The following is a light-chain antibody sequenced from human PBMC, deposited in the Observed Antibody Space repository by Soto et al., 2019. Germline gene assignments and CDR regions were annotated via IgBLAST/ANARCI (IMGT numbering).Light chain of an antibody. J-gene: IGLJ1*01. Sequence: QSVLTQPPSVSGAPGQRVTISCTGSSSNIGAGYDVHWYQQLPGTAPKLLIYRNSNRPSGVPDRFSGSKSGTSASLAITGLQAEDEADYYCQSCDSSLSGSEVFGTGTKVTVL. CDR2: RNS. V-gene: IGLV1-40*01. CDR3: QSCDSSLSGSEV. CDR1: SSNIGAGYD.